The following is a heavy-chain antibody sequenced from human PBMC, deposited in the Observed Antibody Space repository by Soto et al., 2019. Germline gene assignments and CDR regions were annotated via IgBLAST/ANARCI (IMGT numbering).Heavy chain of an antibody. CDR3: TTVLRPPGGYFDY. J-gene: IGHJ4*02. CDR1: GFTFSNAC. V-gene: IGHV3-15*01. CDR2: IKIKTVGGTT. D-gene: IGHD2-15*01. Sequence: EVQLVESGGGLVKPGGSLRLSCAASGFTFSNACMSWVRKDPGKGLEWVGRIKIKTVGGTTDYAATVKGRFTISRDDSKNTLYLQMNSLKTEDTAVYYCTTVLRPPGGYFDYWGQGTLVTVSS.